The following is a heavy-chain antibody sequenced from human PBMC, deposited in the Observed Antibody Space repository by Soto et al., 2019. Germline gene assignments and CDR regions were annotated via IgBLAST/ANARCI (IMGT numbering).Heavy chain of an antibody. Sequence: QVQLVQSGAEVRKPGSSVKVSCRTSAGTFTSYAFSWVRQAPGQGLEWMGNIIPLFDTPIYAQKFRDRVAISADKSTSTVYMEMSSLRSDDTAVYFCARWVVKLAVGSYYCYGMDLWGQGTTVIVSS. CDR3: ARWVVKLAVGSYYCYGMDL. CDR2: IIPLFDTP. J-gene: IGHJ6*02. V-gene: IGHV1-69*06. D-gene: IGHD2-15*01. CDR1: AGTFTSYA.